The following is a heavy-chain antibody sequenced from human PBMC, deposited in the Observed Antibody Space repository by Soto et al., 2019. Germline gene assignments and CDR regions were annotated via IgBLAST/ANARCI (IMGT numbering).Heavy chain of an antibody. D-gene: IGHD6-19*01. CDR1: GYTFTGYY. J-gene: IGHJ5*02. Sequence: VSVKVSCKASGYTFTGYYMHWVRQAPGQGLEWMGWINPNSGGTNYAQKFQGRVTMTRDTSISTAYMELSRLRSDDTAVYYCARDDRGSSGWYVIDPWGQGTLVPVSS. CDR2: INPNSGGT. V-gene: IGHV1-2*02. CDR3: ARDDRGSSGWYVIDP.